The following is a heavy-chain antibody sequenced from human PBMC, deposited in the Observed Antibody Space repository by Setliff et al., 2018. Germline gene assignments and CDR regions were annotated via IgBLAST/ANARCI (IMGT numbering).Heavy chain of an antibody. Sequence: PSETLSLTCAVYGGSFSGYYWSWIRQPPGKGLEWIGEINHSGSTNYNPSLKSRVTISVDTSKNQFPLKLSSVTAADTAVYYCARAIYSSGWYLRYYYYMDVWGKGTTVTVSS. CDR1: GGSFSGYY. D-gene: IGHD6-19*01. J-gene: IGHJ6*03. CDR3: ARAIYSSGWYLRYYYYMDV. V-gene: IGHV4-34*01. CDR2: INHSGST.